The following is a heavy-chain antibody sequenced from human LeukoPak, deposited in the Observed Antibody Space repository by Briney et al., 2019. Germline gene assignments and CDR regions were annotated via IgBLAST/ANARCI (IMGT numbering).Heavy chain of an antibody. Sequence: PSETLSLTCTFSGGSISSGYWSWIRQHPGKGLEWIGFIYHSGPVYYNPSLKSRLSISLGTSENQFSLMLTSVTAADTAVYYCATRFGGWADAFDVWGQGAMVTVSS. V-gene: IGHV4-31*03. D-gene: IGHD3-16*01. J-gene: IGHJ3*01. CDR2: IYHSGPV. CDR3: ATRFGGWADAFDV. CDR1: GGSISSGY.